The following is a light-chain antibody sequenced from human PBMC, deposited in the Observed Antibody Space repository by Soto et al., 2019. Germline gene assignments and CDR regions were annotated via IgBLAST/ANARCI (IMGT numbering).Light chain of an antibody. CDR1: KLGDKY. Sequence: SSELTQPPSVSVSPGQTASITCSGDKLGDKYACWYRQKPGQSPVLVIYQDSKRPSGIPERFSGSNSGNTATLTISGTQAMDEADYYCQAWDSSTENVVFGGGTKVTVL. V-gene: IGLV3-1*01. CDR2: QDS. J-gene: IGLJ2*01. CDR3: QAWDSSTENVV.